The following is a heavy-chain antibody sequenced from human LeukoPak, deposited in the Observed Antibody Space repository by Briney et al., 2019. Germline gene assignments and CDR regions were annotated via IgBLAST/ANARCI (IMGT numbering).Heavy chain of an antibody. D-gene: IGHD3-3*01. CDR1: GYSISSGYY. Sequence: SETLSLTCTVSGYSISSGYYWGWIRQPPGKGLEWIGIFYHSGSTYYNPSLKSRVTISVDTSKNQFSLKLSSVTAADTAVYYCARAKYYDFWSGRRGDAFDIWGQGTMVTVSS. V-gene: IGHV4-38-2*02. CDR3: ARAKYYDFWSGRRGDAFDI. J-gene: IGHJ3*02. CDR2: FYHSGST.